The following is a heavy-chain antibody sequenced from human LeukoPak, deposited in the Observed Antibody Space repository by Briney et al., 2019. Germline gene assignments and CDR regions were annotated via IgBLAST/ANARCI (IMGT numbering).Heavy chain of an antibody. V-gene: IGHV3-30-3*01. CDR3: ARDMGPDYGGKAAAFYFDY. D-gene: IGHD4-23*01. J-gene: IGHJ4*02. CDR1: GYTFSSYA. Sequence: GGSLRLSWAASGYTFSSYAMHWVRQAPGKGLEWVAVISYDGSNKYYADSVKGRFTISRDNSKNTLYLQMNSLRAEDTAVYYCARDMGPDYGGKAAAFYFDYWGQGTLVTVSS. CDR2: ISYDGSNK.